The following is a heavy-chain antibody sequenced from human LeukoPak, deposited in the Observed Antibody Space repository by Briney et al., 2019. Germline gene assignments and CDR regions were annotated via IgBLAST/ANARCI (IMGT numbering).Heavy chain of an antibody. CDR1: GYTFTGYY. CDR3: ARGPTTTMIVVETGY. J-gene: IGHJ4*02. Sequence: ASVKVSCTASGYTFTGYYMHWVRQAPGQGLEWMGWINPNSGGTNYAQKFQGRVTMTRDTSISTAYMELSRLRSDDTAVYYCARGPTTTMIVVETGYWGQGTLVTVSS. CDR2: INPNSGGT. V-gene: IGHV1-2*02. D-gene: IGHD3-22*01.